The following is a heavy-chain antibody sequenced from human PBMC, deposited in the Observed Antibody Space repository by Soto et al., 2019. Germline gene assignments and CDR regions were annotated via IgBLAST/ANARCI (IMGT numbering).Heavy chain of an antibody. V-gene: IGHV4-59*12. D-gene: IGHD3-22*01. CDR1: GGSFSPNY. J-gene: IGHJ4*02. CDR2: IYFGGST. CDR3: ARGGVDYYDSSGYYFSPYYFDY. Sequence: PSETLSLTCTVSGGSFSPNYWAWIRQPPGKGLEWVGYIYFGGSTSYNPSLKSRVTISVDRSKSQFSLKLSSVTAADTAVYYCARGGVDYYDSSGYYFSPYYFDYWGQGTLVTVSS.